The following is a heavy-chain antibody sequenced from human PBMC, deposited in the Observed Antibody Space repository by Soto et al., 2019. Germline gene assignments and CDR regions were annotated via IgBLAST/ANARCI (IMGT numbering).Heavy chain of an antibody. Sequence: GGSLRLSCAASGFTFGSYWMHWVRQVPEKGLVWVSRINSDGSITNYADAVKGRFTISRDNVKNTLYLQMNSLRAEDTAVYYCVRYPRSVGGSYRPDYWGQGTLVTASS. CDR1: GFTFGSYW. CDR2: INSDGSIT. D-gene: IGHD3-16*02. V-gene: IGHV3-74*01. J-gene: IGHJ4*02. CDR3: VRYPRSVGGSYRPDY.